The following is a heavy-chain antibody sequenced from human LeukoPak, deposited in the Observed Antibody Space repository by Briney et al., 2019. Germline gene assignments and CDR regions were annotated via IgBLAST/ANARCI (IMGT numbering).Heavy chain of an antibody. CDR2: IYHSGST. Sequence: GSLRLSCTASTFTVSSNCMGWVRQPPGKGLEWIGEIYHSGSTNYNPSLKSRVTISVDKSKNQFSLKLSSVTAADTAVYYCASRPFTMVRGVSTFDYWGQGTLVTVSS. CDR3: ASRPFTMVRGVSTFDY. CDR1: TFTVSSNC. V-gene: IGHV4-4*02. D-gene: IGHD3-10*01. J-gene: IGHJ4*02.